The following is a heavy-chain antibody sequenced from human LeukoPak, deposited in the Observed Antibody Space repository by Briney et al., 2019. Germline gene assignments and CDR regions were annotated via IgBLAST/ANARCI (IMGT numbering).Heavy chain of an antibody. CDR3: AKDRLELRDYFYGMDV. J-gene: IGHJ6*02. V-gene: IGHV3-9*01. CDR1: GFSFNDYA. CDR2: INWNSGSI. D-gene: IGHD1-7*01. Sequence: PGGSLRLSCAVSGFSFNDYAMHWVRQAPEKGLEWVSGINWNSGSIGYADSVKGRFTISRDNAKNSLYLQMKSLRTEDTALYYCAKDRLELRDYFYGMDVWGQGTTVTVSS.